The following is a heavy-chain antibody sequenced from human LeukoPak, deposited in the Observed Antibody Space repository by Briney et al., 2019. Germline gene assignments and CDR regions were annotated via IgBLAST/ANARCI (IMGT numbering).Heavy chain of an antibody. CDR1: GGSTSPYY. CDR3: ARVPDDGDYGGWHFDL. J-gene: IGHJ2*01. CDR2: VYYTGTT. Sequence: SETLSLTCTVSGGSTSPYYWSWVRQPPGKGLEWIGHVYYTGTTYYNPSLKSRVTISVDTSRNQFSLNLRSVTAADTAVYYCARVPDDGDYGGWHFDLWGRGTLVIVSS. D-gene: IGHD4-17*01. V-gene: IGHV4-59*01.